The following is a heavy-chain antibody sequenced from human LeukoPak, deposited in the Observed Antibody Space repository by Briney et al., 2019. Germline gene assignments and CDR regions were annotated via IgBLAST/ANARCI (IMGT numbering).Heavy chain of an antibody. CDR2: IYYSGST. Sequence: PSETLSLTCTVSGGSISSSSYYWGWIRQPPGKGLEWIGSIYYSGSTYYNPSLKSRVTISVDASKNQFSLKLSSVTAADTAVYYCARNNYYDSSGPTWAYWGQGTLVTVSS. CDR3: ARNNYYDSSGPTWAY. V-gene: IGHV4-39*07. J-gene: IGHJ4*02. D-gene: IGHD3-22*01. CDR1: GGSISSSSYY.